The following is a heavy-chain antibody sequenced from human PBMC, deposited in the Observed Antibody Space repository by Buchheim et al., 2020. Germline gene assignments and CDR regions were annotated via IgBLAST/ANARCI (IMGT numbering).Heavy chain of an antibody. CDR2: INPSAGST. D-gene: IGHD1-26*01. V-gene: IGHV1-46*01. CDR3: ARAASSGRRFDY. CDR1: GYTFTSYY. J-gene: IGHJ4*02. Sequence: QVQLVQSGAEVKEPGASVKVSCKASGYTFTSYYMHWVRQAPGQGLEWMGVINPSAGSTTHAQKFQGRLTMTRDTSTTTVYMEVGSLRVEDTAVYFCARAASSGRRFDYWGQGT.